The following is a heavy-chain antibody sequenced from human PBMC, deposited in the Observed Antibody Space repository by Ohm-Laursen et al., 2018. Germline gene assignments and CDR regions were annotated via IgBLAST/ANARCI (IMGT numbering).Heavy chain of an antibody. CDR1: GFTFSTYA. V-gene: IGHV3-23*01. J-gene: IGHJ4*02. CDR3: AKNQYDRLPCYFDF. CDR2: ISANGGVT. Sequence: GSLRLSCAASGFTFSTYAMSWVRQAPGKGLEWVSGISANGGVTYYADSVRGRFTLSRDNSKNTLYLQMNSLRAEDTAVYYCAKNQYDRLPCYFDFWGQGTLVTVSS. D-gene: IGHD2-21*02.